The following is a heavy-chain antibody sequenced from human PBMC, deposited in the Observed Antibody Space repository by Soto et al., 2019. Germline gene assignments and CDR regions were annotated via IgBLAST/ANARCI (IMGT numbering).Heavy chain of an antibody. CDR3: ARDSRYSYGVGGWFDP. CDR2: ISSSGDTI. J-gene: IGHJ5*02. D-gene: IGHD5-18*01. V-gene: IGHV3-11*01. Sequence: SXRLSCAASGFTFSSYSMSWVRQAPGKGLEWVSYISSSGDTIYYADSVKGRFTISRDNGKNSLYLQMSSLRADDTAVYYCARDSRYSYGVGGWFDPWGQGTLVTVSS. CDR1: GFTFSSYS.